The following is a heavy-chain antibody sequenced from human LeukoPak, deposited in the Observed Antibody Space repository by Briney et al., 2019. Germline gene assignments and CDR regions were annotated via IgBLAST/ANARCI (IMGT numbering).Heavy chain of an antibody. V-gene: IGHV3-30-3*01. Sequence: GRSLRLSCAASGFTFSSYAMHWVRQAPGKGLEWVAVIPYDGSNKYYADSVKGRFTISRDNSKNTLYLQMNSLRAEDTAVYYCARDRHGVRGVISENFDYWGQGTLVTVSS. D-gene: IGHD3-10*01. CDR1: GFTFSSYA. CDR3: ARDRHGVRGVISENFDY. CDR2: IPYDGSNK. J-gene: IGHJ4*02.